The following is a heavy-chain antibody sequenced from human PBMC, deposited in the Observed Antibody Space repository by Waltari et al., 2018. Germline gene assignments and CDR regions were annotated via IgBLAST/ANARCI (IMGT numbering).Heavy chain of an antibody. J-gene: IGHJ2*01. D-gene: IGHD2-2*01. CDR2: IIPILGIA. CDR1: GDTFSSYA. Sequence: QVQLVQSGAEVKKPGSSVKVSCKASGDTFSSYAISWVRQAPGQGLEWMGGIIPILGIANYAQKFQGRVTSTADEFTSTAYMELSSLRSEDTAGYYCARDGASNWYFDLWGRGTLVTVSS. V-gene: IGHV1-69*04. CDR3: ARDGASNWYFDL.